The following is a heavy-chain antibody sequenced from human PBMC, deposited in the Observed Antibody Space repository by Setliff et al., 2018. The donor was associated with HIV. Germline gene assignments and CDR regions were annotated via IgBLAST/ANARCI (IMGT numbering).Heavy chain of an antibody. Sequence: TSETLSLTCAVCGESFSGHHCSWIRQPPGKGLEWIGKINHSGSINYNPSLKSRVPISVDTFWGSVTAADTAVYYCARDGYSSDLRISYCDSWGQGSRVTVAS. CDR2: INHSGSI. CDR3: ARDGYSSDLRISYCDS. D-gene: IGHD5-18*01. V-gene: IGHV4-34*01. CDR1: GESFSGHH. J-gene: IGHJ4*02.